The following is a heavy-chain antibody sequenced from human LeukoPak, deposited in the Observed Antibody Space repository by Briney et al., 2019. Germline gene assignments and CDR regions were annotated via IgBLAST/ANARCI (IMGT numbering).Heavy chain of an antibody. CDR1: GGSFSGYY. D-gene: IGHD5-12*01. CDR3: ARSGEYTGYNFYY. CDR2: VVHGGST. V-gene: IGHV4-34*12. Sequence: SETLSLTCAVYGGSFSGYYWSWIRQPPGKGLEWIGEVVHGGSTDYNPSLKSRVTISVDKSKNQFSLRLSSVTTADTAVYYCARSGEYTGYNFYYWGQGPLVTVSP. J-gene: IGHJ4*02.